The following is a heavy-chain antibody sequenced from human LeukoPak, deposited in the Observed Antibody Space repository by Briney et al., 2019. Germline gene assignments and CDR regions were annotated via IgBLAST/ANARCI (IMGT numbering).Heavy chain of an antibody. Sequence: SETLSLTCAVDGGSFSGYYWSWIRQPPGKGLEWIGEINHSGSTNYNPSLKSRVTISVDTSKNQFSLKLSSVTAADTAVYYCARLGYSSSWYGNYWGQGTLVTVSS. CDR1: GGSFSGYY. CDR2: INHSGST. D-gene: IGHD6-13*01. V-gene: IGHV4-34*01. CDR3: ARLGYSSSWYGNY. J-gene: IGHJ4*02.